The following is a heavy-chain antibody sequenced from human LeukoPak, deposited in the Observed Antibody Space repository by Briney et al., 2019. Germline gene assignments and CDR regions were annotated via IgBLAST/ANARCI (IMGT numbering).Heavy chain of an antibody. Sequence: GGSLRLSCAASGFTVSSNYMSWVRQAPGKGLEWVSSISSSSSYIYYADSVKGRFTISRDNAKNSLYLQMNSRRAEDTAVYYCAKETRFSRDAFDIWGQGTMVTVSS. D-gene: IGHD3-3*01. CDR2: ISSSSSYI. V-gene: IGHV3-21*01. J-gene: IGHJ3*02. CDR1: GFTVSSNY. CDR3: AKETRFSRDAFDI.